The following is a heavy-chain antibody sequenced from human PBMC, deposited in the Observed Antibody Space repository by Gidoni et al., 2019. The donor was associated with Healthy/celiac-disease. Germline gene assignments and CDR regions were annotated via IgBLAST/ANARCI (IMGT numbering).Heavy chain of an antibody. J-gene: IGHJ4*02. Sequence: QVQLVQSGAEVKKPGSSVKVSCKASGGTFSSYAISWVRQAPGQGLEWMGGIIPIFGTANYAQKFQGRVTITADESTSTAYMELSSLRSEDTAVYYCARSEYSGYDYVFYYFDYWGQGTLVTVSS. CDR3: ARSEYSGYDYVFYYFDY. D-gene: IGHD5-12*01. CDR1: GGTFSSYA. CDR2: IIPIFGTA. V-gene: IGHV1-69*01.